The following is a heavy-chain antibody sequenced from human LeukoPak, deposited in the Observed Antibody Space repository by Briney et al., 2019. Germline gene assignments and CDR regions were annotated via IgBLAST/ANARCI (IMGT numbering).Heavy chain of an antibody. CDR2: ISDRGDT. J-gene: IGHJ4*02. CDR3: ARPTAGPATQGYDS. V-gene: IGHV4-39*01. CDR1: GGSINNSPYY. Sequence: SETLSLTCTVSGGSINNSPYYWGWIRQPPGRGLEWVGSISDRGDTYHNPSLKSRVTISVDTSKNQFSLSVISVTAADTAVYFCARPTAGPATQGYDSWGQGILVTVAS. D-gene: IGHD1-1*01.